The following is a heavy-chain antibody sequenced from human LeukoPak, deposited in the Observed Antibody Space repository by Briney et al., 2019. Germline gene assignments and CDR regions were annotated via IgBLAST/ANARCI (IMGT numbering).Heavy chain of an antibody. CDR1: GGSISSYC. D-gene: IGHD3-10*01. J-gene: IGHJ6*03. Sequence: KPSETLSLTCTVSGGSISSYCWSWIRQPAGKGLEWIGRIYTSGSTNYNPSLKSRVTMSVDTSKNQFSLKLSSVTAADTAVYYCARVSGSGSRPYYYYYYMDVWGKGTTVTVSS. CDR2: IYTSGST. CDR3: ARVSGSGSRPYYYYYYMDV. V-gene: IGHV4-4*07.